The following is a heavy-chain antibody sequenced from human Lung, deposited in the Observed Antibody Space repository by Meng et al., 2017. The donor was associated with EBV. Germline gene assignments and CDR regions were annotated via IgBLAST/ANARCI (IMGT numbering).Heavy chain of an antibody. Sequence: QATLVPSRGEVKKPGASVKVSFKASGYTFANYGITWVRQAPGQGLEWMGWINAYNGDTNYAQTLQGRVTMTTDTSTSTAYMELRSLRSDDTAVYYCARVEVGITSGDYWGQGTLVTVSS. CDR2: INAYNGDT. V-gene: IGHV1-18*01. CDR3: ARVEVGITSGDY. D-gene: IGHD1-26*01. CDR1: GYTFANYG. J-gene: IGHJ4*02.